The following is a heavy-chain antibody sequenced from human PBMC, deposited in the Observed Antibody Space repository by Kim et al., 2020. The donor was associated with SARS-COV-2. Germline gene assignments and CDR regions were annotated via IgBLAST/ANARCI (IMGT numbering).Heavy chain of an antibody. CDR3: ARHYCGSTNCYWAEYFQH. CDR1: GFAFSDFG. CDR2: ISYDGSKE. J-gene: IGHJ1*01. Sequence: GGSLRLSCAASGFAFSDFGINWVRQAPGKGLEWVATISYDGSKEYYAASVKGRFTISRDNSKNTLYLQMNSVRAEDTAVYYCARHYCGSTNCYWAEYFQHWGQGTLVTVSS. V-gene: IGHV3-30*03. D-gene: IGHD2-2*01.